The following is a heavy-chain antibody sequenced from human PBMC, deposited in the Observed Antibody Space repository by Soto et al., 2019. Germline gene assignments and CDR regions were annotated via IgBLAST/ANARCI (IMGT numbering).Heavy chain of an antibody. J-gene: IGHJ4*02. V-gene: IGHV4-31*03. D-gene: IGHD6-13*01. CDR3: ERENIAAAGPFAY. CDR2: IYYSGST. CDR1: GGSISSGGYY. Sequence: TLSLTCTVSGGSISSGGYYWSWIRQHPGKGLEWIGYIYYSGSTYYNPSLKSRVTISVDTSKNQFSLKLSSVTAAETAVYYCERENIAAAGPFAYWGQGTLVTVSS.